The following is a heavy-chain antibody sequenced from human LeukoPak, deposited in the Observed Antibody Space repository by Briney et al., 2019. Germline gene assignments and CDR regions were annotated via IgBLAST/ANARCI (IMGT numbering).Heavy chain of an antibody. D-gene: IGHD6-19*01. CDR2: IYYSGST. CDR1: GGSISSSSFY. V-gene: IGHV4-39*07. CDR3: AREGSGWPDDY. J-gene: IGHJ4*02. Sequence: SETLSLTCTVSGGSISSSSFYWGWIHQPPGKGLEWIGSIYYSGSTYYNPSLKSRVTISVDTSKNQFSLKLSSVTAADTAVYYCAREGSGWPDDYWGQGTLVTVSS.